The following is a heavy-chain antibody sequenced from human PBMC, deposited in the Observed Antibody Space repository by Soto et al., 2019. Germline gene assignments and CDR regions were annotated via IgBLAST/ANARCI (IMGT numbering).Heavy chain of an antibody. Sequence: GSLRLTCAASGFSVSGNYMTWVRQAPGKGLEWVSIIYSDGSTYYTDSVRGRFTISRDNSKNTLYLQMKSLRAEDTAVYYCARIFYYETSGYYRYWFFDLWGRGTLVTVSS. D-gene: IGHD3-22*01. CDR1: GFSVSGNY. CDR3: ARIFYYETSGYYRYWFFDL. J-gene: IGHJ2*01. CDR2: IYSDGST. V-gene: IGHV3-53*01.